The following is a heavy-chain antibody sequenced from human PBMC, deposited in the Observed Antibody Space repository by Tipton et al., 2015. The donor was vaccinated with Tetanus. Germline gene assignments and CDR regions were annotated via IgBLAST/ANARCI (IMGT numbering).Heavy chain of an antibody. CDR1: GGSFTSGD. J-gene: IGHJ4*02. CDR2: ISASGRNT. D-gene: IGHD5-18*01. Sequence: SLRLSCAVSGGSFTSGDFYWTWVRQAPGKGLEWVSAISASGRNTYYADSVKGRFTSSRDNSKNIHYLEMSSLRAEDTAVYYCARWLEGSIAELDYWGQGTLVAVSS. CDR3: ARWLEGSIAELDY. V-gene: IGHV3-23*01.